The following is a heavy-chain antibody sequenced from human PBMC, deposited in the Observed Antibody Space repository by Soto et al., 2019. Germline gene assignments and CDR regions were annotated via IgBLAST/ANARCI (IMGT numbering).Heavy chain of an antibody. CDR1: GYSFTSYW. J-gene: IGHJ3*02. CDR2: IYPGDSDT. D-gene: IGHD3-22*01. V-gene: IGHV5-51*01. CDR3: ARHIQYYYDSSGYIGAFDI. Sequence: GESLKISCKGSGYSFTSYWIGWVRQMPGKGLEWMGIIYPGDSDTRYSPSFQGQVTISADKSISTAYLQWSSLKASDTAMYYCARHIQYYYDSSGYIGAFDIWGQGTMVT.